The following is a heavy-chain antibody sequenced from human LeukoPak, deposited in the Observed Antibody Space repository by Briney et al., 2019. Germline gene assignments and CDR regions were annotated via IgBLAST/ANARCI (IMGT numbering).Heavy chain of an antibody. CDR3: ARDRGYFYYGMDV. CDR2: ISFDGATK. J-gene: IGHJ6*02. Sequence: GGSLRLSCAASGFTFNNYGMHWVRQSPGKGLEWVAVISFDGATKYYADSVKGRLTISRDNSKNTLYLQVNSLRAEDTAVYYCARDRGYFYYGMDVWGQGTTVIVS. V-gene: IGHV3-30*03. CDR1: GFTFNNYG. D-gene: IGHD2-15*01.